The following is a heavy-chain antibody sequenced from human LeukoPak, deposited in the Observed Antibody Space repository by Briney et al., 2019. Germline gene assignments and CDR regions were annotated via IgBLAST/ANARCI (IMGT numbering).Heavy chain of an antibody. CDR2: IYSGGST. J-gene: IGHJ4*02. D-gene: IGHD3-10*01. V-gene: IGHV3-53*01. CDR3: ARGSYGSGSYFDY. Sequence: GGSLRLSCAASGFTVSSNSMSWVRQAPGKGLEWVSVIYSGGSTYYADSVKGRFTISRDNSKNTLYLQMNSLRAEDTAVYYCARGSYGSGSYFDYWGQGTLVTVSS. CDR1: GFTVSSNS.